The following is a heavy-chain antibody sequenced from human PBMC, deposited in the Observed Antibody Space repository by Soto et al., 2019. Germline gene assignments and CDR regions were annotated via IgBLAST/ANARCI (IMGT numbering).Heavy chain of an antibody. Sequence: QVQLVQSGAEVKKPGASVKVSCKASGYTFTGYYMHWVRQAPGQGLEWMGWINPNSGGTNYAQKFQGWVTMTRDTSISTAYMELSRLRSDDTAVYYCARGYCTNGVCYSVDYWGQGTLVTVSS. V-gene: IGHV1-2*04. D-gene: IGHD2-8*01. CDR3: ARGYCTNGVCYSVDY. CDR1: GYTFTGYY. CDR2: INPNSGGT. J-gene: IGHJ4*02.